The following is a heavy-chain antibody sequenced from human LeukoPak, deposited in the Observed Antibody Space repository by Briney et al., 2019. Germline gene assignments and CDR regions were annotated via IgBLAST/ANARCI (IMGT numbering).Heavy chain of an antibody. CDR3: GRGSRRDGHNYAFDM. Sequence: ASVKVSCKASGYTFNIYGINWVRQAPGQGLEWMGWISCYYGNTHYAQKLQGRVTLTTHTSTSPVYIAVRRLRSDETPVYYFGRGSRRDGHNYAFDMWGQGTMGTVSS. V-gene: IGHV1-18*01. J-gene: IGHJ3*02. CDR1: GYTFNIYG. CDR2: ISCYYGNT. D-gene: IGHD5-24*01.